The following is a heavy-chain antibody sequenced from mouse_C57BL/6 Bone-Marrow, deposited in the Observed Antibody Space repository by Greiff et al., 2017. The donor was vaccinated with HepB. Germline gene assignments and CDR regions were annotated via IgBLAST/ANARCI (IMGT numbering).Heavy chain of an antibody. Sequence: EVNLVDSGGGLVQSGRSLRLSCATSGFTFSDFYMEWVRQAPGKGLEWIAASRNKANDYKTEYSASVKGRFIVSRDTSQSILYLQMNALRAEDTAIYYCARDAGYAMDYWGQGTSVTVSS. J-gene: IGHJ4*01. CDR3: ARDAGYAMDY. CDR1: GFTFSDFY. CDR2: SRNKANDYKT. V-gene: IGHV7-1*01.